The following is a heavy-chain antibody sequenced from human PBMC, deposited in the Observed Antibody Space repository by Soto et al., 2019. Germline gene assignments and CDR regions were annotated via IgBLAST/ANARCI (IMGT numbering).Heavy chain of an antibody. V-gene: IGHV3-23*01. CDR3: ARDRQDYYYMDV. CDR1: GFTFSNYG. J-gene: IGHJ6*03. Sequence: GGSLRLSCAASGFTFSNYGMRWVRQAPGKWLEWVSIISGNGGSTYYADSVKGRFTIFSDNAKNSLYLQMNSLRAEDTAVYYCARDRQDYYYMDVWGKGTTVTVSS. CDR2: ISGNGGST.